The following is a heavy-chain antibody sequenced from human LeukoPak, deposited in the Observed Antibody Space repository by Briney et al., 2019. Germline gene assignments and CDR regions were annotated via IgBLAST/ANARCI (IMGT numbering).Heavy chain of an antibody. V-gene: IGHV4-30-2*01. D-gene: IGHD6-13*01. J-gene: IGHJ4*02. Sequence: SETLSLTCAVSGGSISSGGYSWSWIRQPPGKGLEWIGYIYHSGSTYYNPSLKSRVTISVDRSKNQFSLKLSSVTAADTAVYYCASSPGIAAAAYYFDYWGQGTLVTVSS. CDR3: ASSPGIAAAAYYFDY. CDR2: IYHSGST. CDR1: GGSISSGGYS.